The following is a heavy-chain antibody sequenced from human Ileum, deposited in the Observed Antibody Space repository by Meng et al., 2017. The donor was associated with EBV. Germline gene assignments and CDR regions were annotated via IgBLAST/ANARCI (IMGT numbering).Heavy chain of an antibody. V-gene: IGHV4-4*02. CDR3: ASSDYYRSDY. CDR1: GGDSSRSDW. CDR2: TSHSGST. D-gene: IGHD3-22*01. J-gene: IGHJ4*02. Sequence: QVQLQGAGPGLVKPSETLSLTCAVSGGDSSRSDWWSWVRQPPGKGLEWIGETSHSGSTNYSPSLKSRVTISLDKSKNQLSLKLNSVTAADTAVYYCASSDYYRSDYWGQGTLVTVSS.